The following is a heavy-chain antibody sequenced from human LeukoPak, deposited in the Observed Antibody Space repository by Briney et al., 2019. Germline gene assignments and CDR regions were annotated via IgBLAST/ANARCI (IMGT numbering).Heavy chain of an antibody. CDR1: GGSFSGYY. D-gene: IGHD3-3*01. CDR3: ARGALITIFGVVIMGAQGPYFDY. CDR2: INLSGST. V-gene: IGHV4-34*01. Sequence: PSETLSLTCAVYGGSFSGYYWSWLRQPPGKGVGWIGEINLSGSTNYNPSLKSRVTISVDTSKNQFSLKLSSVTAADTAVYYCARGALITIFGVVIMGAQGPYFDYWGQGTLVTVSS. J-gene: IGHJ4*02.